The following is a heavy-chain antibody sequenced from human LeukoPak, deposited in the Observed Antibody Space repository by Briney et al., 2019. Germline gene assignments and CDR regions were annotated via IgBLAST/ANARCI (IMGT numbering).Heavy chain of an antibody. Sequence: GASVTVSFKSSVYTFTFYYMHWVRQAPGQGREWMGWINANSGDTKYAQKFQGRVTMTRDTSISTAYMELSRLRSDDTAMYYCAREISGYSDYWGQGTLVTVSS. CDR3: AREISGYSDY. CDR1: VYTFTFYY. V-gene: IGHV1-2*02. CDR2: INANSGDT. J-gene: IGHJ4*02. D-gene: IGHD3-22*01.